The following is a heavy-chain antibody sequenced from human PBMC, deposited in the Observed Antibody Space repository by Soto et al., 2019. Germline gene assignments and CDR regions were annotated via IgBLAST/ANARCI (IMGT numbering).Heavy chain of an antibody. Sequence: QVQLQESGPGLVRPSQTLSLTCTVSGGSISSGDYYWSWIRQPPGKGLEWIGYINDSGSSYYNPSLKSRVTISVDTSKNQFSLKLSSVTAADTAVYYCARVKRGGADFDYWGQGTLVTVSS. CDR1: GGSISSGDYY. D-gene: IGHD4-17*01. CDR2: INDSGSS. CDR3: ARVKRGGADFDY. J-gene: IGHJ4*02. V-gene: IGHV4-30-4*01.